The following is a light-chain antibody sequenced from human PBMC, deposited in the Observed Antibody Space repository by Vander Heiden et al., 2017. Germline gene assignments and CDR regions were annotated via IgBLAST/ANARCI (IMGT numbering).Light chain of an antibody. CDR3: AAWDDSLNGRV. CDR2: SNG. V-gene: IGLV1-44*01. CDR1: YSNIGSNT. J-gene: IGLJ3*02. Sequence: QSVLPQPPSASGTPGQRVTISCSGSYSNIGSNTVNWYQQLPGTAPKLLIYSNGQRPSGVPDRFSGSMSGTSASLVIGGLQSEDEADYYCAAWDDSLNGRVFGGGTRVTVL.